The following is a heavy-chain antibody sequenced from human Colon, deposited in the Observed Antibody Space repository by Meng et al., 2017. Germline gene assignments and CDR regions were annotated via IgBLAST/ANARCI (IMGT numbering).Heavy chain of an antibody. CDR3: ARHGGYYQDY. D-gene: IGHD4-23*01. Sequence: VQLRESGPGPRKPSGTLSPTCAVSGVSITTNSDWSWVRQSPEKGLEWIGQIDHRGDPYYNPSLKSRVTMSVDRSKSQVSLQLTSVTAADTAVYYCARHGGYYQDYWGQGTLVTVSS. CDR2: IDHRGDP. V-gene: IGHV4-4*02. CDR1: GVSITTNSD. J-gene: IGHJ4*02.